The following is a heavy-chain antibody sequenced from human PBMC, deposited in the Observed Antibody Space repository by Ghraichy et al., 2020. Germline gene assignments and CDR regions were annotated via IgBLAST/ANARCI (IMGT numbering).Heavy chain of an antibody. J-gene: IGHJ6*03. CDR2: IYYSGST. CDR3: ARVGYSSGWGGSFDYYYYYMDV. V-gene: IGHV4-59*01. CDR1: GGSISSYY. Sequence: SETLSLTCTVSGGSISSYYWSWIRQPPGKGLEWIGYIYYSGSTNYNPSLKSRVTISVDTSKNQFSLKLSSVTAADTAVYYCARVGYSSGWGGSFDYYYYYMDVWGKGTTVTVSS. D-gene: IGHD6-19*01.